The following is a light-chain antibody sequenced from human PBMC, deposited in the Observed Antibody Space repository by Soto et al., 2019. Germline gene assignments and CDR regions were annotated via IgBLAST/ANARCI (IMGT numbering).Light chain of an antibody. V-gene: IGKV1-5*03. CDR3: QQDSYYAT. J-gene: IGKJ1*01. CDR2: KAS. CDR1: QTISSW. Sequence: DIQMTQSPSTLSASVGDRVTITCRASQTISSWLAWYQQKPGKAPKLLIYKASTLESGVPSRFSGSGSWSDFTLTVTRLQPEDLATYYCQQDSYYATFGQVTKWEIK.